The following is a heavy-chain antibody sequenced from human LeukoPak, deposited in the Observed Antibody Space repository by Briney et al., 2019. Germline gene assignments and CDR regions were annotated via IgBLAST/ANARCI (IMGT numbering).Heavy chain of an antibody. CDR3: ARGGDTAFDY. Sequence: SETLSLTCTVSGGSISSYYWSWIRQPPGKGLEWIGYIYYSGSTNYNPSLKSRVTMSVDTSKNQFSLKLSSVTAADTAVYYCARGGDTAFDYWGQGTLVTVSS. D-gene: IGHD5-18*01. CDR2: IYYSGST. J-gene: IGHJ4*02. CDR1: GGSISSYY. V-gene: IGHV4-59*01.